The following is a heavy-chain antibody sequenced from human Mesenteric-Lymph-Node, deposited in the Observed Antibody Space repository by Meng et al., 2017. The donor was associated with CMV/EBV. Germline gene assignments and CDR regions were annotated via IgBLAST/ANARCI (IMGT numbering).Heavy chain of an antibody. Sequence: ESLKISCAVYGGSFSGYYWSWIRQPPGKGLEWIGEINHSGSTNYNPSLKSRVTISVDTSKNQFSLKLSSVTAADTAVYYCARSFGNHAFEIWGQGTMVTVSS. V-gene: IGHV4-34*01. CDR2: INHSGST. J-gene: IGHJ3*02. D-gene: IGHD3-3*01. CDR3: ARSFGNHAFEI. CDR1: GGSFSGYY.